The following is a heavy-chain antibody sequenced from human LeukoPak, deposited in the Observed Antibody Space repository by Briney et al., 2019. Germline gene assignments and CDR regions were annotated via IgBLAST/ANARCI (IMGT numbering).Heavy chain of an antibody. D-gene: IGHD3-9*01. CDR1: GFTFSSYA. CDR3: AKFYDILTSYFDY. Sequence: PGGSLRLSCAASGFTFSSYAMSWVRQAPGKGLEWVAGLSGGGGSTYYAYYTDSVKGRFTISRDNSKNTLYLEMHSLRAEDTAVYYCAKFYDILTSYFDYWGQGTLVTVSS. CDR2: LSGGGGST. V-gene: IGHV3-23*01. J-gene: IGHJ4*02.